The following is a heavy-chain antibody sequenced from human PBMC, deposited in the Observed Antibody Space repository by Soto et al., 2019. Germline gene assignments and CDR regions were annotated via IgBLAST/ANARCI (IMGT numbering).Heavy chain of an antibody. CDR3: ARDRGYDLDYYYGMDV. D-gene: IGHD3-3*01. Sequence: GGSLRLSCAASGFTFSSYSMNWVRQAPGKGLEWVSSISSSSSYIYYADSVKGRFTISRDNAKNLLYLQMNSLRAEDTAVYYCARDRGYDLDYYYGMDVWGQGTTVTVSS. J-gene: IGHJ6*02. V-gene: IGHV3-21*01. CDR2: ISSSSSYI. CDR1: GFTFSSYS.